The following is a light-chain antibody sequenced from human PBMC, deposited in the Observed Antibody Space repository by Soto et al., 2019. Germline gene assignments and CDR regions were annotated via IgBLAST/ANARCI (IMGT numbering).Light chain of an antibody. Sequence: DIQMTQSPSSLSPSVGDRVTITVPASQSISKYLNWYQQKPGKETNLLIYAASSLQSGVPERVSGSGSGTDFTLTISSLQTEDFATYYCQQSYSTLRTFGQGTKVDIK. CDR3: QQSYSTLRT. J-gene: IGKJ1*01. CDR2: AAS. CDR1: QSISKY. V-gene: IGKV1-39*01.